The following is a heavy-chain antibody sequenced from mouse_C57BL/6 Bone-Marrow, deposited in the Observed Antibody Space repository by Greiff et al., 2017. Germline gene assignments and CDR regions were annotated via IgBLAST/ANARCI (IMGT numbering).Heavy chain of an antibody. V-gene: IGHV14-4*01. CDR3: TTWGYGSRDWYFDV. CDR2: IDPENGDT. D-gene: IGHD1-1*01. Sequence: EVQGVESGAELVRPGASVKLSCTASGFNIKDDYMHWVKQRPEQGLEWIGWIDPENGDTEYASKFQGKATITADTSSNTAYLQLSSLTSEDTAVYYCTTWGYGSRDWYFDVWGTGTTVTVSS. J-gene: IGHJ1*03. CDR1: GFNIKDDY.